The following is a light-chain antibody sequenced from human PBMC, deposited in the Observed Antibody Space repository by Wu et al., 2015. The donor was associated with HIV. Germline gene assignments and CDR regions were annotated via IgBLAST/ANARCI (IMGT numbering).Light chain of an antibody. CDR2: GAS. Sequence: EIVLTQSPGTLSLSPGERATLSCRASQSVSSSYLAWYQQKPGQAPRLLIYGASSRASGIPARFSAIGSGTDFTLTISSLEPEDFAVYYCQHRHSWPFTFGPGT. CDR1: QSVSSSY. CDR3: QHRHSWPFT. V-gene: IGKV3D-20*02. J-gene: IGKJ3*01.